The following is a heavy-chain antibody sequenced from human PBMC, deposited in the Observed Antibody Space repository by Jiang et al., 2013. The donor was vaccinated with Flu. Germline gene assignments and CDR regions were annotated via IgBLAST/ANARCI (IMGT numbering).Heavy chain of an antibody. D-gene: IGHD2-8*01. CDR3: SESMVLMTTVLPIDY. CDR2: IWYDGSNK. J-gene: IGHJ4*02. V-gene: IGHV3-33*01. Sequence: VQLLESGGGVVQPGRSLRLSCAASGFTFSSYGMHWVRQAPGKGLEWVAVIWYDGSNKYYADSVKGRFTISRDNSKNTLYLQMNSLRAEDTAVYYCSESMVLMTTVLPIDYWGQGTLVTVS. CDR1: GFTFSSYG.